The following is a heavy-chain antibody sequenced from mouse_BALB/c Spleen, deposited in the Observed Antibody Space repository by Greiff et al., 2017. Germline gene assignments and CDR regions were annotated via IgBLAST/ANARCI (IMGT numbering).Heavy chain of an antibody. Sequence: EVQLQESGGGLVKPGGSLKLSCAASGFTFSSYAMSWVRQTPEKRLEWVASISSGGSTYYPDSVKGRFTISRDNARNILYLQMSSLRSEDTAMYYCARPDGYYWYFDVWGAGTTVTVSS. CDR2: ISSGGST. CDR1: GFTFSSYA. J-gene: IGHJ1*01. D-gene: IGHD2-3*01. V-gene: IGHV5-6-5*01. CDR3: ARPDGYYWYFDV.